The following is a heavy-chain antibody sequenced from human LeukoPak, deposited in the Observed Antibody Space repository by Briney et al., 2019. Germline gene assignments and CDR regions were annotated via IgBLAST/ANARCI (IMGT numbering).Heavy chain of an antibody. CDR1: GFSFSSYY. Sequence: SGGSLRLSCAASGFSFSSYYVNWVRQAPGKGLEWVSCISSSSTYIYYADSVRGRFAISRDNAKNSLYLQMNSLRADDTAVYYCVRGPSGGNAFGYWGQGTLVTVSS. V-gene: IGHV3-21*01. D-gene: IGHD4-23*01. CDR3: VRGPSGGNAFGY. J-gene: IGHJ4*02. CDR2: ISSSSTYI.